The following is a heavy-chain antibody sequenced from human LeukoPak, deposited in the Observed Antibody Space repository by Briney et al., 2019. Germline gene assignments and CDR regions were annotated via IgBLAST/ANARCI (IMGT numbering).Heavy chain of an antibody. D-gene: IGHD3-3*01. CDR1: GFTFSSYW. V-gene: IGHV3-74*01. Sequence: GGSLRLSCAASGFTFSSYWMHWVRQAPGKGLEWVSRIKTDGSSTNYADSVKGRFTLSRDNAKNTLYLQMCRLRAEDTAVYYCATYTSFGVDTMQDYWGQGTLVTVSS. CDR3: ATYTSFGVDTMQDY. CDR2: IKTDGSST. J-gene: IGHJ4*02.